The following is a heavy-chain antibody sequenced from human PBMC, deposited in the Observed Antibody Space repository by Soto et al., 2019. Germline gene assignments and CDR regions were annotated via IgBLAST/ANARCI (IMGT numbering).Heavy chain of an antibody. D-gene: IGHD3-10*01. CDR1: GFIFSRYG. V-gene: IGHV3-30*18. J-gene: IGHJ6*02. Sequence: QGQLVESGGGVVQPGTSLRLSCEASGFIFSRYGMHWVRQAPGKGLEWVAVISYDGSNKYYAESVKGRFIISRDKSENTLYLQMNSLRAEDTAVYYCAKDLGSGKPYYDYAMDVWGQVTTVSVSS. CDR2: ISYDGSNK. CDR3: AKDLGSGKPYYDYAMDV.